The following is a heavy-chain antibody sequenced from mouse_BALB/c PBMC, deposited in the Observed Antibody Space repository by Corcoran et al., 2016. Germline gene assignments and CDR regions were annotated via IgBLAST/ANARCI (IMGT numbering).Heavy chain of an antibody. J-gene: IGHJ1*01. V-gene: IGHV8-12*01. D-gene: IGHD1-1*01. CDR3: ARRARGYGSCRRYFDV. CDR1: GFSLSTSGMG. CDR2: IYWDDDK. Sequence: QVTLKESGPGILQPSQTLSLTCSFSGFSLSTSGMGVSWIRQPSGKGLEWLAHIYWDDDKRYNPSLKSRLTISKDTSRNQVFLKITSVDTADTATYYCARRARGYGSCRRYFDVWGAGTTVTVSS.